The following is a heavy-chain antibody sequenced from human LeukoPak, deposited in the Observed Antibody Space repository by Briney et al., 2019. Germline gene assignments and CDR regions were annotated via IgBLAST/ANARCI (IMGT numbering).Heavy chain of an antibody. CDR1: GFAFSSYV. Sequence: GRSLRLSCAASGFAFSSYVMHWVRQAPGKGLEWVAVISYDGSNKYYADSVKRRFTISRDNSKNTLYLQMSSLRAEDTAVYYCARFPDFDWLFFDYWGQGTLVTVSS. J-gene: IGHJ4*02. CDR3: ARFPDFDWLFFDY. D-gene: IGHD3-9*01. CDR2: ISYDGSNK. V-gene: IGHV3-30*04.